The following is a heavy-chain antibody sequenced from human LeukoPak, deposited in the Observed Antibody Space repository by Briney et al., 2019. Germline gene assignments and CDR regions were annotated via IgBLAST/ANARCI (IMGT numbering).Heavy chain of an antibody. CDR2: IGDSGAST. J-gene: IGHJ3*02. Sequence: GGSLRLSCAASGFTSLTYAMSWVRQAPGKGLQWVSVIGDSGASTYYADSVKGRFTISRDNSKNTLYLQMNSLRAEDTAVYYCAKAGHSSWYPGWPFDIWGQGTMVTVSS. D-gene: IGHD6-13*01. CDR1: GFTSLTYA. V-gene: IGHV3-23*01. CDR3: AKAGHSSWYPGWPFDI.